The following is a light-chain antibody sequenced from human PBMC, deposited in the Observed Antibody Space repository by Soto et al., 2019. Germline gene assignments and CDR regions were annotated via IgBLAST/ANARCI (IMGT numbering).Light chain of an antibody. Sequence: EIVMTQSPGTLSVSPGERATLSCRASQSVSVNLAWYQQKPGQAPRLLIYGVSTRATGIPARFSGSESGTEFTLTISSLQSEDFAVYYCQQYNDWPFTFGPGT. V-gene: IGKV3-15*01. CDR1: QSVSVN. J-gene: IGKJ3*01. CDR2: GVS. CDR3: QQYNDWPFT.